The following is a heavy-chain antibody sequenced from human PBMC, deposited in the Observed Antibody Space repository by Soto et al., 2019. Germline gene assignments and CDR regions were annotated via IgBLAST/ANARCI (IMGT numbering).Heavy chain of an antibody. CDR3: ARNKGARFLDRDQAFDY. CDR2: IYWDDSE. V-gene: IGHV2-5*02. J-gene: IGHJ4*02. D-gene: IGHD3-3*01. Sequence: GSGPTLVNPTQTLTLTCTFSGFSLSTSAVGVGWIRQPPGKALEWLALIYWDDSERYSPSLKSRLTITKDTSKNQVVLTMTNLDPVDTATYYCARNKGARFLDRDQAFDYWGPGTLVTVSS. CDR1: GFSLSTSAVG.